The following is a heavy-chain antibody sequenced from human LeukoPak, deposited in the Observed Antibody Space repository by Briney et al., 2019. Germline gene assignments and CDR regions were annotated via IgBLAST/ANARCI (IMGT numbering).Heavy chain of an antibody. J-gene: IGHJ4*02. D-gene: IGHD3-10*01. CDR3: ARRVHYGSGSYYGFDY. Sequence: SETLSLTCTVSGGSISTSNYYWGWIRQPPGKGLEWIGNIFYSGSTYYNPSLKSRVTISVDTSKNQFSLKLSSVTAADTAVYYCARRVHYGSGSYYGFDYWGQGTLVTVSS. CDR1: GGSISTSNYY. CDR2: IFYSGST. V-gene: IGHV4-39*01.